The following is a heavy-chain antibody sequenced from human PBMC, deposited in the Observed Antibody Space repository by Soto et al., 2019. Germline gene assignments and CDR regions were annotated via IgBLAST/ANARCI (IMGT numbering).Heavy chain of an antibody. J-gene: IGHJ5*02. V-gene: IGHV4-39*01. CDR1: GGSMSSSSTYY. D-gene: IGHD5-18*01. CDR2: FFIGGNT. CDR3: ARRGYSYGYFDP. Sequence: SETLSLTCTVSGGSMSSSSTYYWGWMRQPPGKGLEWIASFFIGGNTYYNPSVKSRVTISVDTSNNQFSLKLTSVTAADTAVYYCARRGYSYGYFDPWGQGTLVTVSS.